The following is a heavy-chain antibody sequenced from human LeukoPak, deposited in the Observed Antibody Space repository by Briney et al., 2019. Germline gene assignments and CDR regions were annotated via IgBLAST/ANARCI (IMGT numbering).Heavy chain of an antibody. CDR3: ARPVRPRRTTPSWFDP. D-gene: IGHD1-1*01. CDR1: GGSFSGYY. Sequence: SETLSLTCAVYGGSFSGYYWSWIRQPPGKGLEWIGEINRSGSTNYNPSLKSRVTISVDTSKNQFSLKLSSVTAADTAVYYCARPVRPRRTTPSWFDPWGQGTLVTVSS. CDR2: INRSGST. J-gene: IGHJ5*02. V-gene: IGHV4-34*01.